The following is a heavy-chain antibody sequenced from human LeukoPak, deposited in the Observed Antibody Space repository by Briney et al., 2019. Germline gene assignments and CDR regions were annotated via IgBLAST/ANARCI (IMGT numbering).Heavy chain of an antibody. V-gene: IGHV3-7*04. J-gene: IGHJ3*02. CDR2: IKQDGSEK. Sequence: GGSLRLSCAASEFTSSTYWMNWVRQAPGKGLEWVANIKQDGSEKYYVDSVKGRFTISRDNAKNSLCLQMDGLRVEDTAIYYCARGQYHLPFDIWGQGTMVTVSS. CDR1: EFTSSTYW. CDR3: ARGQYHLPFDI. D-gene: IGHD2-2*01.